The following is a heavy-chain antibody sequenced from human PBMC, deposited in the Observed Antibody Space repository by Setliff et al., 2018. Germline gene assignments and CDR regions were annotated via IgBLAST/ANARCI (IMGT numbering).Heavy chain of an antibody. CDR2: IYHRGRT. Sequence: ETLSLTCDVSGISISSGHYWGWIRQPPGKGLEWIATIYHRGRTYYNPSLDSRVTISLDTSKNHFSLRLRSVTAADTAVYYCASPRRDDLDSPFDAFDLWGQGTKVTVSS. CDR1: GISISSGHY. D-gene: IGHD3-3*01. J-gene: IGHJ3*01. V-gene: IGHV4-38-2*01. CDR3: ASPRRDDLDSPFDAFDL.